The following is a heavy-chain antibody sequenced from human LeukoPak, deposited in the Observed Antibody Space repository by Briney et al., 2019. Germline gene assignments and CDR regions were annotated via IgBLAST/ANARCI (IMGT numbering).Heavy chain of an antibody. D-gene: IGHD5-12*01. CDR1: GGSISSYY. CDR2: IYTSGST. J-gene: IGHJ4*02. CDR3: AGVRRGYSGYDYLDY. Sequence: PSETLSLTCTVSGGSISSYYWSWIRQPAGKGLEWIGRIYTSGSTNYNPSLKSRVTMSVDTSKNQFSLKLSSVTAADTAVYYCAGVRRGYSGYDYLDYWGQGTLVTVSS. V-gene: IGHV4-4*07.